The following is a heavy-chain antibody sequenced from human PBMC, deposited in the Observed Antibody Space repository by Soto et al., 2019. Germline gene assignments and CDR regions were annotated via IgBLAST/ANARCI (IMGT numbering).Heavy chain of an antibody. CDR3: ARAMDSSGWYVFDY. J-gene: IGHJ4*02. Sequence: QVQLVQSGAEVKKPGSSVNVSCKASGGTFSSYAISWVRQAPGQGLEWMGGIIPIFGTANYAQKFQGRVTITADESTSTAYMELSSLRSEDTAVYYCARAMDSSGWYVFDYWGQGTLVTVSS. V-gene: IGHV1-69*12. D-gene: IGHD6-19*01. CDR1: GGTFSSYA. CDR2: IIPIFGTA.